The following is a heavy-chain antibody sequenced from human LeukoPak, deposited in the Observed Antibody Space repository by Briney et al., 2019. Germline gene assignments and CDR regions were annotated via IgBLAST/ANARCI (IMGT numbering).Heavy chain of an antibody. Sequence: SVKVSCKASGGTFSSYAISWVRQAPGQGLEWMGRIIPILGIANYAQKFQGRVTITADKSTSTAYMGLSSLRSEDTAVYYCARSLAVAGTNYYYGMDVWGQGTTVTVSS. V-gene: IGHV1-69*04. J-gene: IGHJ6*02. D-gene: IGHD6-19*01. CDR1: GGTFSSYA. CDR3: ARSLAVAGTNYYYGMDV. CDR2: IIPILGIA.